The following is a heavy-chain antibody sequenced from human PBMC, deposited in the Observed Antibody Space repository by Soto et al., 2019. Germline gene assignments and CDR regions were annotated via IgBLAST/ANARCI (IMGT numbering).Heavy chain of an antibody. CDR1: GDSISSTRW. Sequence: SETLSLTCTVSGDSISSTRWWSWVRQSPGKGLEWIGYIYHSGSTYYNPSLKSRVTISVDRSKNQFSLKLSSVTAADTAVYYCARVPGPWGQGTLVTVSS. CDR3: ARVPGP. V-gene: IGHV4-4*02. J-gene: IGHJ5*02. CDR2: IYHSGST.